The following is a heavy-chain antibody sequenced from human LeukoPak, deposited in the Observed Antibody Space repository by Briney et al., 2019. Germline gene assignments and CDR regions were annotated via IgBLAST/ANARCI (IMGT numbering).Heavy chain of an antibody. Sequence: ASVKVSCKASGGTFSSYAISWVRQAPGQGLEWMGGIIPIFGTANYAQKFQGRVTITADESTSTAYMELSSLRSKDTAVYYCARFCSSTSCYPYYYGLDVWGRGTRVTVSS. J-gene: IGHJ6*02. CDR3: ARFCSSTSCYPYYYGLDV. V-gene: IGHV1-69*13. CDR2: IIPIFGTA. CDR1: GGTFSSYA. D-gene: IGHD2-2*01.